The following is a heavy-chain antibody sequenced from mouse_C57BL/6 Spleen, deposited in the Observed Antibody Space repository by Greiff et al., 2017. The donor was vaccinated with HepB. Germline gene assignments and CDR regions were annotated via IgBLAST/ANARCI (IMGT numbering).Heavy chain of an antibody. Sequence: QVQLKQSGAELARPGASVKLSCKASGYTFTSYGISWVKQRTGQGLEWIGEIYPRSGNTYYNEKFKGKATLTADKSSSTAYMELRSLTSEDSAVYFCARDSTVVASGYFDVWGTGTTVTVSS. CDR2: IYPRSGNT. CDR3: ARDSTVVASGYFDV. CDR1: GYTFTSYG. J-gene: IGHJ1*03. V-gene: IGHV1-81*01. D-gene: IGHD1-1*01.